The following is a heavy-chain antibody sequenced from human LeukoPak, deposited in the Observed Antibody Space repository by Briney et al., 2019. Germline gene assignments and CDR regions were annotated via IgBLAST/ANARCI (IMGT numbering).Heavy chain of an antibody. CDR3: ARGLGGWFDP. CDR2: IYYSGST. CDR1: GGSISSGDYY. J-gene: IGHJ5*02. V-gene: IGHV4-30-4*01. D-gene: IGHD3/OR15-3a*01. Sequence: SQTLSLTCTVSGGSISSGDYYWTWIRQPPGTGLEWIGYIYYSGSTYYNPSLKSRIITSIDTSKNQFSLQLSPVTAADTAVYYCARGLGGWFDPWGQGALVTVSS.